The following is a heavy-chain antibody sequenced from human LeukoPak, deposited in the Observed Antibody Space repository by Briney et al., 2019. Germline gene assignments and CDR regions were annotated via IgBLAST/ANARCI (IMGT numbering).Heavy chain of an antibody. CDR1: GFTFDDYG. D-gene: IGHD6-6*01. J-gene: IGHJ4*02. CDR2: INWNGGST. CDR3: ARVAGGGVAARPFDY. V-gene: IGHV3-20*01. Sequence: GGSLRLSCAASGFTFDDYGMSWVRQAPGKGLEWVSGINWNGGSTGYADSVKGRFTISRDNAKNSLYLQMNSLRAEDTALYHCARVAGGGVAARPFDYWGQGTLVTVSS.